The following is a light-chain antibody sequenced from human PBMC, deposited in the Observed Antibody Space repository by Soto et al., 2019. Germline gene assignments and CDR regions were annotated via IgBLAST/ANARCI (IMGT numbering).Light chain of an antibody. CDR2: EAV. V-gene: IGLV2-23*01. Sequence: QSALTQPASVSGSPGQSITISCTGTRRDIGIYHLVSWFQKHPGKAPKVIIYEAVKRPSGVSDRFSGSRSGNTASLTISGLQPEDEAHYYCYSYAGSQTFVFGTGTKLTV. CDR1: RRDIGIYHL. CDR3: YSYAGSQTFV. J-gene: IGLJ1*01.